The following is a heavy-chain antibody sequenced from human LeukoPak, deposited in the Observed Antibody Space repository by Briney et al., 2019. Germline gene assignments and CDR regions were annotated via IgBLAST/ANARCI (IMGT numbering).Heavy chain of an antibody. Sequence: GGSLRLSCAASGFTFNSYAMSWVRQAPGKGLEWVSAIPGMGGNTYYADSVKGRFTISRDNSKDTLYLQMDSLSAEDTAVYYCAKGGRFTSGWSGAFDSWGQGTLVTVSS. V-gene: IGHV3-23*01. J-gene: IGHJ4*02. CDR3: AKGGRFTSGWSGAFDS. D-gene: IGHD6-19*01. CDR1: GFTFNSYA. CDR2: IPGMGGNT.